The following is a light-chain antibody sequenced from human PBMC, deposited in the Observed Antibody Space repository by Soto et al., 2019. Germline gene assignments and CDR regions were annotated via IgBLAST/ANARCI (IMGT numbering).Light chain of an antibody. CDR1: QSISSSH. CDR2: GAS. J-gene: IGKJ2*01. V-gene: IGKV3-20*01. CDR3: QQYYTFPLYT. Sequence: EIVLTQSPGTLSLSPGERATLSCRASQSISSSHLAWYQQNPGQAPRLLIYGASTRATGIPGRFSGSGSETDFTLTISRLEPEDFAVYYCQQYYTFPLYTFGQGTKLEI.